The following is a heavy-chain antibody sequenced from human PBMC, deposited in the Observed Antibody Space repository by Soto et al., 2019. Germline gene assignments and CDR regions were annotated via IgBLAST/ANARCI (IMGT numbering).Heavy chain of an antibody. CDR1: GGSISSYY. Sequence: NPSETLSLTCTVSGGSISSYYWSWIRQPPGRGLEWIGYIYYSGSTYYNPSLKSRVTISVDTSKNQFSLKLSSVTAADTAVYYCARAELVGATDYWGQGTLVTVSS. D-gene: IGHD1-26*01. CDR3: ARAELVGATDY. V-gene: IGHV4-59*12. CDR2: IYYSGST. J-gene: IGHJ4*02.